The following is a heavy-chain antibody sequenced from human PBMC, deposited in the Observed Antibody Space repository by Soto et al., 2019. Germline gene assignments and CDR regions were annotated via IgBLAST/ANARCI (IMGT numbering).Heavy chain of an antibody. Sequence: GVSLRLSCAASGFAFDSYAMNWVRQSPGKGLEWIATISASVTSQYYADSVKGRFTISRDNSKNTLFLHMSSLRADDTAMYYCVNRWHSRLYTLDNWVQGTLVTVSA. CDR3: VNRWHSRLYTLDN. V-gene: IGHV3-23*01. CDR2: ISASVTSQ. J-gene: IGHJ4*02. D-gene: IGHD2-2*02. CDR1: GFAFDSYA.